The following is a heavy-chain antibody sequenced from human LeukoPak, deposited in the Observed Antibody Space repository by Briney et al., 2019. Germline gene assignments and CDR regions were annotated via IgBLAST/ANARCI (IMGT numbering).Heavy chain of an antibody. CDR2: ISGSGGST. V-gene: IGHV3-23*01. J-gene: IGHJ6*03. D-gene: IGHD4-11*01. Sequence: GGSLRLSCAASGFTFSNYGMIWVRQAPGKGLGWVSAISGSGGSTYYADSVKGRFAISRDNSKNTLYLQMNSLRAEDTAVYYCAKVGTTVTTYYYYYMDVWGKGTTVTVSS. CDR1: GFTFSNYG. CDR3: AKVGTTVTTYYYYYMDV.